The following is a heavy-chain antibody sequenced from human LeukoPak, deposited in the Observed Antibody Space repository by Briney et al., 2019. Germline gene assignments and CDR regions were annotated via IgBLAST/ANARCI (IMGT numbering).Heavy chain of an antibody. CDR3: ARYSVSYSSSWHYYFDY. D-gene: IGHD6-13*01. J-gene: IGHJ4*02. CDR1: GYRLTSYG. V-gene: IGHV1-18*01. Sequence: ASVKVSCKASGYRLTSYGISWVRQAPGQGLEWMGWISTYNGNTNYAQKFQDRVTMTTDTSTSTAYMELRGLRSDDTAVYYCARYSVSYSSSWHYYFDYWGQGTLVTVSS. CDR2: ISTYNGNT.